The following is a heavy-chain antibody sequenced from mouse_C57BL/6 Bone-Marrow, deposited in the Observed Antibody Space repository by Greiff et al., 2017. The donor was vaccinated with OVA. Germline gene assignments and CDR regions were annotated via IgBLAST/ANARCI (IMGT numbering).Heavy chain of an antibody. Sequence: EVQLQQSGPELVKPGASVKISCKASGYTFTDYYMNWVKQSHGKSLEWIGDINPNNGGTSYNQKFKGKATLTVDKSSSTAYMELRSLTSEDSAVYYCARPYTTLRRYFDYWGQGTTLTVSS. V-gene: IGHV1-26*01. CDR2: INPNNGGT. CDR3: ARPYTTLRRYFDY. J-gene: IGHJ2*01. CDR1: GYTFTDYY. D-gene: IGHD1-1*01.